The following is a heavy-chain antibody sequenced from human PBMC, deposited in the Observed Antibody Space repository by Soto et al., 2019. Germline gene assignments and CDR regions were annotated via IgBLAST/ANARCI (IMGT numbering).Heavy chain of an antibody. V-gene: IGHV3-23*01. J-gene: IGHJ4*02. D-gene: IGHD1-26*01. CDR2: ISGSGYNT. CDR3: VRGATPDY. CDR1: GFTFSNYA. Sequence: GGSLRLSCAASGFTFSNYAMTWVRQAPGKGLEWVSTISGSGYNTYYADSVEGRFAISRDNSKNTLYLQLNSLRAEDTAVYSCVRGATPDYWGQGTLVTVSS.